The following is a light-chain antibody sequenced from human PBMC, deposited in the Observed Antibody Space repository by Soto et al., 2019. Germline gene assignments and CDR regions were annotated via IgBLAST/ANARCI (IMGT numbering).Light chain of an antibody. CDR3: NSYTSTSIYV. CDR1: RSDVDGYDY. Sequence: QSALTQPASVSGSPGQAITISCTGARSDVDGYDYVSWYQQHRGQAPKLMIYDVTNRPSGVSYRFSGSKSGNTASLTISGLQAEDEADYYRNSYTSTSIYVFGTWPKVTV. V-gene: IGLV2-14*03. CDR2: DVT. J-gene: IGLJ1*01.